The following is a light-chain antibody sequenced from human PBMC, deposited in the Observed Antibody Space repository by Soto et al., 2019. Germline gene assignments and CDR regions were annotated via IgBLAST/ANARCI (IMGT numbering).Light chain of an antibody. V-gene: IGLV2-14*01. J-gene: IGLJ1*01. Sequence: QSVLTQPASVSGSPGQSITISCTGTSSDVGGYNYVSWYQQHPGKAPNLMISDVSNRPSGVSIRFSGSKSGNTASLTISGLQAEDEADYYCNSYSSSTTLYLFGTGTKVTVL. CDR2: DVS. CDR3: NSYSSSTTLYL. CDR1: SSDVGGYNY.